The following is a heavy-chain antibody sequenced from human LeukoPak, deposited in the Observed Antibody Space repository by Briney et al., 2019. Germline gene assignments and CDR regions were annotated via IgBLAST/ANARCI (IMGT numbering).Heavy chain of an antibody. V-gene: IGHV3-30*03. CDR1: GFTFNNFG. CDR2: ISYDGGHK. CDR3: ARSDGYCAGGSCSPDY. Sequence: GRSLRLSYAASGFTFNNFGVHWVRQAPGKGLEWVAVISYDGGHKYYADSVTGRFTISRDNSKNTVYLQMSSLSAEDTALYYCARSDGYCAGGSCSPDYWGQGTLVTVSS. D-gene: IGHD2-8*02. J-gene: IGHJ4*02.